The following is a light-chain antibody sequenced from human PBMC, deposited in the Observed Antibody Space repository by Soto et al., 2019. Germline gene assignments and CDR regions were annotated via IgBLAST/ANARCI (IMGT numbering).Light chain of an antibody. J-gene: IGKJ3*01. CDR2: AAS. CDR3: LRHGGALPVT. V-gene: IGKV1-27*01. Sequence: DIQMTQSPSSLSASVGDRVTITCRASQVINNYLAWYQQKPGKAPKLLIFAASTLQSGVPCRFSGSGAGTDFTLPISSLQPADVATYYCLRHGGALPVTFGPGTKV. CDR1: QVINNY.